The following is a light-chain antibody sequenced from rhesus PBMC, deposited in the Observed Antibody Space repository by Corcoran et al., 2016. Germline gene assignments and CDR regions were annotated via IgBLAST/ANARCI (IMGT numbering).Light chain of an antibody. CDR1: QGISTY. CDR3: LQYNSDPLT. Sequence: DIQMTQSPSSLSASVGDRVTITCRASQGISTYLNWYQQKPGKAPKRLIYKASSLESGVPSRFRGSGSGTDFTLTISSLPPEDFATYYCLQYNSDPLTFGGGTKVEPK. V-gene: IGKV1-43*02. CDR2: KAS. J-gene: IGKJ4*01.